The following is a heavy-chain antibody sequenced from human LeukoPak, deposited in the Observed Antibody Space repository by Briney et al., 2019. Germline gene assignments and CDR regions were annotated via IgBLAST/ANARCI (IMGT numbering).Heavy chain of an antibody. CDR3: AELGITMIGGV. D-gene: IGHD3-10*02. V-gene: IGHV3-23*01. CDR2: ISGSGGST. J-gene: IGHJ6*04. CDR1: GFTFSSYA. Sequence: GGSLRLSCAASGFTFSSYAMSWVRQAPGKGLEWVSAISGSGGSTYYADSVKGRFTISRDNAKNSLYLQMNSLRAEDTAVYFCAELGITMIGGVWGKGTTVTISS.